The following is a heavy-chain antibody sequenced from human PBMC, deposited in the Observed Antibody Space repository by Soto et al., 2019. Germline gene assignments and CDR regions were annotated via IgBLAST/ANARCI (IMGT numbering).Heavy chain of an antibody. J-gene: IGHJ6*02. CDR2: SYYSGST. V-gene: IGHV4-31*03. Sequence: QVQLQESGPGLVKPSQTLSLPCTVSGASISSGGYYWSWIRQPPVKGLEWIGYSYYSGSTYYNPSLKSRVTISVDTSKNQFALKLSSVTAADTAVYYCASDSWYGGEYGMDVWGQGTTVTVSS. CDR1: GASISSGGYY. CDR3: ASDSWYGGEYGMDV. D-gene: IGHD6-13*01.